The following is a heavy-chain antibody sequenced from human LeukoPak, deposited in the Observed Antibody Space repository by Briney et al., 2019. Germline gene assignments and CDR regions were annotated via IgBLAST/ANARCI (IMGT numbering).Heavy chain of an antibody. Sequence: GGSLRLSCAASGFTFSSYSMNWVRQAPGKGLEWVSSISSSSSYIYYADSVKGRFTISRDNAKNSLYLQMNSLRAEDTAVYYCASLYYDILTGSQRLDYWGQGTLVTVSS. CDR3: ASLYYDILTGSQRLDY. CDR2: ISSSSSYI. J-gene: IGHJ4*02. D-gene: IGHD3-9*01. CDR1: GFTFSSYS. V-gene: IGHV3-21*01.